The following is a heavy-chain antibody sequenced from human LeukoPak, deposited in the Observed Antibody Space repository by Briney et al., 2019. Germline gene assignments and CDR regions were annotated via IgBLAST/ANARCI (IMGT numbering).Heavy chain of an antibody. CDR1: GFTFSSYA. CDR3: ARGPRDIVVFSARPQWGYGMDV. J-gene: IGHJ6*02. Sequence: GRSLRLSCAASGFTFSSYAMHWVRQAPGKGLEWVAVISYDGSNKYYADPVKGRFTISRDNSKNTLYLQMNSLRAEDTAVYYCARGPRDIVVFSARPQWGYGMDVWGQGTTVTVSS. D-gene: IGHD2-2*01. V-gene: IGHV3-30-3*01. CDR2: ISYDGSNK.